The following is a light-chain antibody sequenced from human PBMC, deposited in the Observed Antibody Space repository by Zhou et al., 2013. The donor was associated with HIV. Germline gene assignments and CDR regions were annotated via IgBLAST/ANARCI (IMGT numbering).Light chain of an antibody. V-gene: IGLV3-25*03. CDR3: SSYIIGXILAYV. J-gene: IGLJ1*01. Sequence: SYELTQPPSVSVSPGQTARITCSGDALPNQYAYWYQQKPGQAPVLVIYKDSERPSGISNRFSGSKSGNTASLTISGLQAEDEADYYCSSYIIGXILAYVLGTGTKVTVL. CDR2: KDS. CDR1: ALPNQY.